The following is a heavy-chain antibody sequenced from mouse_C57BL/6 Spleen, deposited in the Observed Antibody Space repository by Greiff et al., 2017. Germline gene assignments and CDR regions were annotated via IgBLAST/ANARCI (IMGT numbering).Heavy chain of an antibody. D-gene: IGHD2-4*01. V-gene: IGHV5-6*01. CDR1: GFTFSSYG. CDR3: ARGSTMITTKYFDV. J-gene: IGHJ1*03. Sequence: EVQRVESGGDLVKPGGSLKLSCAASGFTFSSYGMSWVRQTPDTRLEWVATISSGGSSTYYPDSVKGRFTISRDNAKNTLYLQMSSLKSADTAMYYCARGSTMITTKYFDVWGTGTTVTVSS. CDR2: ISSGGSST.